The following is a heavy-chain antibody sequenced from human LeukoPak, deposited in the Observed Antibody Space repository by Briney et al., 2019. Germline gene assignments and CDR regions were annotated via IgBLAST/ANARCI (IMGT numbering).Heavy chain of an antibody. CDR2: IGYSGGDT. V-gene: IGHV3-64*01. D-gene: IGHD1-7*01. CDR3: ARVGNYGSGFDI. J-gene: IGHJ3*02. Sequence: GGSLRLSCAASGFTLSTYSMHWVRQAPGKGLEFVSAIGYSGGDTYYANSVKGRFTISRDISKNTLYLQMGSLRAEDMAVYYCARVGNYGSGFDIWGQGTMVTVSS. CDR1: GFTLSTYS.